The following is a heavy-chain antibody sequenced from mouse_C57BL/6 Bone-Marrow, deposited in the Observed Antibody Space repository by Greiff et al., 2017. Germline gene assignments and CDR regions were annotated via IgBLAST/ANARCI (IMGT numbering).Heavy chain of an antibody. J-gene: IGHJ3*01. CDR3: AKDHYGSRFAY. CDR2: IHPSDSDT. CDR1: GYTFTSYW. Sequence: VQLQQPGAELVKPGASVKVSCKASGYTFTSYWMHWVKQRPGQGLEWIGRIHPSDSDTNYNQKFKGKATLTVDKSSSTAYMQLSSLTSEDSAVYYCAKDHYGSRFAYWGQGTLVTVSA. D-gene: IGHD1-1*01. V-gene: IGHV1-74*01.